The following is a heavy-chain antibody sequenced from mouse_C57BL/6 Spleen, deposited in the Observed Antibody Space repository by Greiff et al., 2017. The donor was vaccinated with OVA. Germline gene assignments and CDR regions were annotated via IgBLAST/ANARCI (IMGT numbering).Heavy chain of an antibody. CDR2: IDTSDSYT. Sequence: QVQLQQPGAELVMPGASVKLSCKASGYTFTSYWMHWVKQRPGQGLEWIGEIDTSDSYTNYNQKLKGKSTLTVDKSSSTAYMQLSGLTSDDSAFYYCAAGTGFDYWGQGTTLTVSS. V-gene: IGHV1-69*01. J-gene: IGHJ2*01. CDR3: AAGTGFDY. D-gene: IGHD4-1*01. CDR1: GYTFTSYW.